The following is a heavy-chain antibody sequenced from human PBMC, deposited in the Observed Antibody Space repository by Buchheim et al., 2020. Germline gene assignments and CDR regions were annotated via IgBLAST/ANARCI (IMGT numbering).Heavy chain of an antibody. CDR2: ISGSGGST. V-gene: IGHV3-23*01. CDR1: GFTFSSYA. CDR3: AKDLPWNYDFWSGYYPTRSYYYYGMDV. J-gene: IGHJ6*02. D-gene: IGHD3-3*01. Sequence: EVQLLESGGGLVQPGGSLRLSCAASGFTFSSYAMSWVRQAPGKGLEWVSAISGSGGSTYYADSVKGRFTISRDNSKNTLYLQMNSLRAEDTAVYYCAKDLPWNYDFWSGYYPTRSYYYYGMDVWGQGTT.